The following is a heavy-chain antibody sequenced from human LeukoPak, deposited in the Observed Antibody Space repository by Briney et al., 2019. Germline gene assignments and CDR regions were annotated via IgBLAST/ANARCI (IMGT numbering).Heavy chain of an antibody. CDR2: INPNSGGT. V-gene: IGHV1-2*02. CDR1: GYTFTGYY. J-gene: IGHJ3*02. D-gene: IGHD6-6*01. CDR3: ARRIAGRLINDAFDI. Sequence: ASVKVSCKASGYTFTGYYMHWVRQAPGQGLGWIGWINPNSGGTNYAQKFQGRVTMTRDTSISTAYMELSRLRSDDTAVYYCARRIAGRLINDAFDIWGQGTMVTVSS.